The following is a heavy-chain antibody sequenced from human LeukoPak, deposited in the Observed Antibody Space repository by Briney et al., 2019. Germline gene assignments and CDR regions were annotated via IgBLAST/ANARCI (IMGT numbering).Heavy chain of an antibody. Sequence: SGPTLVNPTQTLRLTRTFSRLSLSTSGEGVGWIRQPPGKALEWLALIYWNDDKRYRPSLKNRLTITKDTFKNQVVLTVTNMDPVDTATYYCADRSHSSSMNDYWGQGTLVTVSS. J-gene: IGHJ4*02. D-gene: IGHD6-13*01. V-gene: IGHV2-5*01. CDR2: IYWNDDK. CDR1: RLSLSTSGEG. CDR3: ADRSHSSSMNDY.